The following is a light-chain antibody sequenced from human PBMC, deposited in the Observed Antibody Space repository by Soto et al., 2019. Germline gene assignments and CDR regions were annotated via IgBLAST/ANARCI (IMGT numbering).Light chain of an antibody. J-gene: IGLJ1*01. CDR3: SSHAGTSVV. CDR2: DVT. V-gene: IGLV2-11*01. Sequence: QSVLTQPRSVSGSPGQSVTISCTGTSSDVGGYNHVAWFRQHPGKTPKVIIYDVTKRPSGVPDRFSGSKSGNTASLTISGLQAEDEADYYCSSHAGTSVVFGGGTKVTV. CDR1: SSDVGGYNH.